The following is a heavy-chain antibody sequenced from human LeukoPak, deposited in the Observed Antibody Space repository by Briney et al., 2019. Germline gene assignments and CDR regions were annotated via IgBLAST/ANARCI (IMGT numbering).Heavy chain of an antibody. D-gene: IGHD6-13*01. J-gene: IGHJ4*02. CDR3: AKISSSWSSFDY. CDR1: GFTFSSYG. CDR2: ISYDGSNK. Sequence: RPGGSLRLSCAASGFTFSSYGMHWVRQAPGKGLEWVAVISYDGSNKYYADSVKGRFTISRDNSKNTLYLQMNSLRAEDTAVYYCAKISSSWSSFDYWGQGTLVTVSS. V-gene: IGHV3-30*18.